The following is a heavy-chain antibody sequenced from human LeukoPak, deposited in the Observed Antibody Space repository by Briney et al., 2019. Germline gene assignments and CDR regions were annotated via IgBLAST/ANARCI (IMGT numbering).Heavy chain of an antibody. CDR3: ARVLATSGSATVWFDP. V-gene: IGHV4-39*07. CDR1: GGSISRGDYY. Sequence: SQTLSLTCTVSGGSISRGDYYWSWIRQPPGKGMEWIGSIYYRGTTYYNPSLKSRVIISVDTSKNQFSLQLISVTAADTAVYYCARVLATSGSATVWFDPWGRGTLVTVSS. D-gene: IGHD3-3*02. CDR2: IYYRGTT. J-gene: IGHJ5*02.